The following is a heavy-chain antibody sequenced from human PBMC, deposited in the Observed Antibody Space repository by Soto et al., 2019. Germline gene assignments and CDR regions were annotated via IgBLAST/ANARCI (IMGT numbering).Heavy chain of an antibody. CDR3: ARDRLNPGYFEY. D-gene: IGHD6-6*01. CDR2: ISTYNGNA. Sequence: GSVKVSCKASCYTFISYGPCCVRQAPGQGLEWMGWISTYNGNANYAQKFHGRVTMTTDTSTNTAHMELRNLRSDDTAVYYCARDRLNPGYFEYWGQGTLVTVSS. CDR1: CYTFISYG. V-gene: IGHV1-18*01. J-gene: IGHJ4*02.